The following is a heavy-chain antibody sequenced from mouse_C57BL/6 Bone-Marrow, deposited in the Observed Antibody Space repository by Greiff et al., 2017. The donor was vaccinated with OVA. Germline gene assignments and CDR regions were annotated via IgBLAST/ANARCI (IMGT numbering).Heavy chain of an antibody. CDR2: IDPSDSYT. J-gene: IGHJ4*01. Sequence: QVQLQQPGAELVMPGASVKLSCKASGYTFTSYWMHWVKQRPGQGLEWIGEIDPSDSYTNYNQKFTGKSTLTVDKSSSTAYMQLSSLTSEDSAVYYCARLWEAMDYWGQGTSVTVSS. D-gene: IGHD4-1*01. CDR1: GYTFTSYW. V-gene: IGHV1-69*01. CDR3: ARLWEAMDY.